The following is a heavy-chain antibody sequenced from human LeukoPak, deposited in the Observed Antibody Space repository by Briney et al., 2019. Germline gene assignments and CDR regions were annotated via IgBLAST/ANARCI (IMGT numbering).Heavy chain of an antibody. J-gene: IGHJ4*02. V-gene: IGHV3-21*01. CDR2: ISSSSSYI. CDR1: GFTFSSYS. CDR3: ARDWEEYGLVFFDY. D-gene: IGHD1-26*01. Sequence: NPGGSLRLSCAASGFTFSSYSMNWVRQAPGKGLEWVSSISSSSSYIYYADSVKGRFTISRDNAKNSLYLQMNSLRAEDTAVYYCARDWEEYGLVFFDYWGQGTLVTVSS.